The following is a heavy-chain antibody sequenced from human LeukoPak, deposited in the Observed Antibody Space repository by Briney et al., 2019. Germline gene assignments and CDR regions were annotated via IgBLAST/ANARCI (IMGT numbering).Heavy chain of an antibody. CDR2: ISPDGRTE. Sequence: PGRSLRLSCGASGFTFSTYAMHWVRQTPGKGLEWVAVISPDGRTEHYTDSVKGRFTISRDNFKDTLYVQMNSLGSEDTAIYYCARGLRDPPRNMDVWGQGTTVTVSS. J-gene: IGHJ6*02. D-gene: IGHD2-21*01. CDR1: GFTFSTYA. CDR3: ARGLRDPPRNMDV. V-gene: IGHV3-30*04.